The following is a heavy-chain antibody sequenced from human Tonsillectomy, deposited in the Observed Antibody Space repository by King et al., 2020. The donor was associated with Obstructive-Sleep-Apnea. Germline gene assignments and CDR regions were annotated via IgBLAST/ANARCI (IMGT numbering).Heavy chain of an antibody. D-gene: IGHD4-17*01. CDR2: VYYGGST. V-gene: IGHV4-39*07. CDR3: ARTGGYGDFPDAFNI. J-gene: IGHJ3*02. CDR1: GGSINRSLYY. Sequence: QLQESGPGLAKPSETLSLTCTVSGGSINRSLYYWAWIRQPPGKGLEWIGSVYYGGSTYYSPSLKSRVVVSVDTSKNQFYLRLSSVTAADTAVYYCARTGGYGDFPDAFNIXGQGTVVTVSS.